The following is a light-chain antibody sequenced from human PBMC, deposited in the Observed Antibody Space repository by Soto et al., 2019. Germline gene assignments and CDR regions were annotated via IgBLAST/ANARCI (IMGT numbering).Light chain of an antibody. CDR1: QSISSN. CDR2: GAS. J-gene: IGKJ2*01. Sequence: DIQMTQSPYSLSASVGDRVTITSRASQSISSNLNWYQQKPGKAPKLLIYGASSLQSGVQSRFSSSGSGTDFTPIIRSLQPEDFATYYCQQSYSTPRTFGQGTQLEIK. V-gene: IGKV1-39*01. CDR3: QQSYSTPRT.